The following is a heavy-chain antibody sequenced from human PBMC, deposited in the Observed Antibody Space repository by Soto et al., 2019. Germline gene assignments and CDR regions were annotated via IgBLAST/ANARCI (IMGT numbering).Heavy chain of an antibody. CDR2: IWYDGSNK. D-gene: IGHD6-13*01. Sequence: GGSLRLSCAASGFTFSSYGMHWVRQAPGKGLEWVAVIWYDGSNKYYADSVKGRFTISRDNSKNTLYLQMNSLRAEDTAVYYCARDAGGIAAAGHYYYYYYGMDVWGQGTTVTVSS. J-gene: IGHJ6*02. V-gene: IGHV3-33*01. CDR3: ARDAGGIAAAGHYYYYYYGMDV. CDR1: GFTFSSYG.